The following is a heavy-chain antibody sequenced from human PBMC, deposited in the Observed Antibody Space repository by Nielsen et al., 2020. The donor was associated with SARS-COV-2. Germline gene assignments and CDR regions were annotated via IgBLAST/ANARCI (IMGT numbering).Heavy chain of an antibody. J-gene: IGHJ4*02. V-gene: IGHV3-33*01. Sequence: VRQAPGKGLEWVAIIYYDGSKKYYADSVNGRFTISRDNAKNSLYLQMNSLRAEDTAVYYCAREGKGSYDILTGYFLAVDYWGQGTLVTVSS. D-gene: IGHD3-9*01. CDR3: AREGKGSYDILTGYFLAVDY. CDR2: IYYDGSKK.